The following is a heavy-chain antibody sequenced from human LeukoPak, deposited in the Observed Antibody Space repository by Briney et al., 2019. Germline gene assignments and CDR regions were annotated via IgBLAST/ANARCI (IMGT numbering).Heavy chain of an antibody. D-gene: IGHD5-12*01. CDR1: GGSISIYY. V-gene: IGHV4-59*01. J-gene: IGHJ3*02. Sequence: SQTLSLTCTVSGGSISIYYWSCIRQPPGKELEWIGYIFYSGRPNSNPSLKGRFPISVDTLKNQFSLKLTPLTATNPPVSSCARRADSGYEEDSFDIWGQGTMVTLSS. CDR2: IFYSGRP. CDR3: ARRADSGYEEDSFDI.